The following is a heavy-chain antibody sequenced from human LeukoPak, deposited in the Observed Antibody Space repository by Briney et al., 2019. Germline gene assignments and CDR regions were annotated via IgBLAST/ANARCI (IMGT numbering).Heavy chain of an antibody. CDR3: ARYCNDNSCYSKALDY. CDR2: IHYSWIT. J-gene: IGHJ4*02. Sequence: SETLSLTCTVFAGSISGYYWSWIRQPPGKRLEGIGYIHYSWITNYNPSLKRRVSISVDTSNKPIPLKLTSLTAADTAVYYCARYCNDNSCYSKALDYWGQGTLVTVSP. V-gene: IGHV4-59*08. CDR1: AGSISGYY. D-gene: IGHD3-22*01.